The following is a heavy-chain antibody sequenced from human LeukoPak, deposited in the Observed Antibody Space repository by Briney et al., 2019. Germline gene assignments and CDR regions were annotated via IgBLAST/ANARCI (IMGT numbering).Heavy chain of an antibody. CDR1: GFTFSTYG. V-gene: IGHV3-33*01. D-gene: IGHD1-26*01. Sequence: GGSLRLSCAASGFTFSTYGMHWVRQAPGKGLEWVAVIWYDGSNKYYADSVKGRFTISRDNAKNTLYLQMNSLRAEDTAVYYCARGGNYYAFDYWGQGTLVTVSS. CDR2: IWYDGSNK. J-gene: IGHJ4*02. CDR3: ARGGNYYAFDY.